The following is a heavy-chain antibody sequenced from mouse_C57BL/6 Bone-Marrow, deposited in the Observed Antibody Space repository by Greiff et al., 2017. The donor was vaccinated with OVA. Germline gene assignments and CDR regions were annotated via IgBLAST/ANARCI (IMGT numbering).Heavy chain of an antibody. CDR3: ARDDYGSSYDY. Sequence: EVNLVESEGGLVQPGSSMKLSCTASGFTFSDYYMAWVRQVPEKGLEWVANINYDGSSTYYLDSLKSRFIISRDNAKNILYLQMSSLKSEDTATYYCARDDYGSSYDYWGQGTTLTVSS. CDR2: INYDGSST. J-gene: IGHJ2*01. CDR1: GFTFSDYY. V-gene: IGHV5-16*01. D-gene: IGHD1-1*01.